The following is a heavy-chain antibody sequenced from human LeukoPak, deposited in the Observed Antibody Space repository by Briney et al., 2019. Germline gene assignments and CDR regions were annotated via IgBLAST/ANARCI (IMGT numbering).Heavy chain of an antibody. J-gene: IGHJ4*02. Sequence: SVKVSCKASGGTFSNYVITWVRQAPGQGREWMGGIIPFFGAANYAQNFQGRVTITADESTSTAYVELSSLRSEDTAVYYCARGPSDYGDSNYFDYWGQGTLVTVSS. CDR2: IIPFFGAA. CDR3: ARGPSDYGDSNYFDY. D-gene: IGHD4-17*01. CDR1: GGTFSNYV. V-gene: IGHV1-69*13.